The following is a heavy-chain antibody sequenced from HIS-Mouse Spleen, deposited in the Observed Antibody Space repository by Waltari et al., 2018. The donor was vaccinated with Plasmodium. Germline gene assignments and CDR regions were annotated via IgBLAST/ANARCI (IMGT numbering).Heavy chain of an antibody. V-gene: IGHV4-59*08. CDR2: IYYSGST. Sequence: QVQLQESGPGLVKPSETLSLTCTVSGGSISSYYWSWIRQPPGKGLEWIGYIYYSGSTHYNPSLKRRVTISVDTSKNQFSLKLSSVTAADTAVYYCARLRYSYGYFDYWGQGTLVTVSS. CDR3: ARLRYSYGYFDY. D-gene: IGHD5-18*01. J-gene: IGHJ4*02. CDR1: GGSISSYY.